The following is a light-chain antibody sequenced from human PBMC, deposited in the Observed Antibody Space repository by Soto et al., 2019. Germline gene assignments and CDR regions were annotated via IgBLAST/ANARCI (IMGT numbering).Light chain of an antibody. Sequence: QSVLTQPPSVSAAPGQKVTISCSGSSSNVGNNYVSWYQQLPGTAPKLLIYDNYKRPSGIPDRFSGSKSGTSATLGITGLQTGDEADYYCAAWDDGLNGWLFGGGTKLTVL. CDR3: AAWDDGLNGWL. V-gene: IGLV1-51*01. J-gene: IGLJ3*02. CDR2: DNY. CDR1: SSNVGNNY.